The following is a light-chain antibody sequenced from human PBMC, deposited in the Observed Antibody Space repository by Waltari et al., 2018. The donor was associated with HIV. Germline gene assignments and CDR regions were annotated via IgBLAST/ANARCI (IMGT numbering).Light chain of an antibody. J-gene: IGKJ2*01. V-gene: IGKV1-39*01. Sequence: DIQMTQSPSSLSASVGDRVTITCRASQSISIYLNWYQQEPGKAPKFLIYAASNLQTGVPSRFSGSGSGTDFTLTISSLQPEDSSTYYCQQSFSTPYTFGRGTKLEIK. CDR3: QQSFSTPYT. CDR1: QSISIY. CDR2: AAS.